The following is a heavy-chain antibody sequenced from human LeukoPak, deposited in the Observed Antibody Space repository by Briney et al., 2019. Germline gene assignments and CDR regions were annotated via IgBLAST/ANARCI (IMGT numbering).Heavy chain of an antibody. CDR3: ASGGIAALVDFDY. V-gene: IGHV1-69*05. D-gene: IGHD6-13*01. Sequence: SVKVSCKASVGTFSSYAISWVRQAPGQGREWMGGIIPIFGTANYAQKFQGRVTITTDESTSTAYRELSSLRYEDTAVYYCASGGIAALVDFDYWGQGTLVTVSS. CDR2: IIPIFGTA. CDR1: VGTFSSYA. J-gene: IGHJ4*02.